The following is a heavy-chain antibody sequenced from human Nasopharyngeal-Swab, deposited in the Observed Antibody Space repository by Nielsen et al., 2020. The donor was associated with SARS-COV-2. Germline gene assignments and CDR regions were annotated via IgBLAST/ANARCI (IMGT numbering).Heavy chain of an antibody. V-gene: IGHV1-18*04. CDR1: GYTFTTYD. D-gene: IGHD3-10*01. J-gene: IGHJ4*02. CDR3: ARDPGAATLDY. CDR2: SSPTNGNT. Sequence: ASVKVSCKASGYTFTTYDITWVRQAPGQGLEWMGWSSPTNGNTNYALNFQGRVTMTADTSTNTACMELRSLRYDDTAVYYCARDPGAATLDYWGQGSLVTVSS.